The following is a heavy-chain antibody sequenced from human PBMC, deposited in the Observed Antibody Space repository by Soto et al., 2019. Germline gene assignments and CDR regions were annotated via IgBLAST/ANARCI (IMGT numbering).Heavy chain of an antibody. V-gene: IGHV1-46*01. CDR3: ARVGCSGGSCYAVDY. CDR2: INPSGGST. J-gene: IGHJ4*02. Sequence: ASVKVSCKASGYTFANYHMHWVRQAPGQGLEWMGIINPSGGSTTYAQKFQGRVTMTRDTSTSTVYMELSSLRSEDTAVYYCARVGCSGGSCYAVDYWGQGTLVTVSS. D-gene: IGHD2-15*01. CDR1: GYTFANYH.